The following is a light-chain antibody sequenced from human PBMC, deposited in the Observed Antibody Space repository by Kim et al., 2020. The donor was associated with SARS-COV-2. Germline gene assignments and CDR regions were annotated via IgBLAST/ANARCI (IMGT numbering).Light chain of an antibody. Sequence: PWERATLSCTASHSINIYLDLYQQQPGQAPRLLNYDASNRATGIPDRFSGSGSGTDFTLTISSLEPEDFAIYYCQQRNNWPPAVTFGGGTKVDIK. CDR2: DAS. CDR3: QQRNNWPPAVT. J-gene: IGKJ4*01. CDR1: HSINIY. V-gene: IGKV3-11*01.